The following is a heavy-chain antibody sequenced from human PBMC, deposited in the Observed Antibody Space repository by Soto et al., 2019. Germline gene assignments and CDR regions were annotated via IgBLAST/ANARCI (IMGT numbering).Heavy chain of an antibody. Sequence: QVQLQESGPGLVKPSQTLSLTCTVSGGSISSGGYYWSWIRQHPGKGLEWIGYIYYSGSTYYNPSLKSRVTISVDTSKNQFSLKLSSVTAADTAVYYCARGGKGYSGQENNWFDPWGQGTLVTVSS. V-gene: IGHV4-31*03. CDR3: ARGGKGYSGQENNWFDP. D-gene: IGHD5-12*01. CDR1: GGSISSGGYY. J-gene: IGHJ5*02. CDR2: IYYSGST.